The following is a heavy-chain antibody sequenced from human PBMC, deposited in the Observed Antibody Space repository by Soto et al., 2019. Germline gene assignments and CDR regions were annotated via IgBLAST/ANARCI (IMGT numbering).Heavy chain of an antibody. V-gene: IGHV4-59*01. Sequence: SETLSLTCTVSGGSISSYYWSWIRQPPGKGLEWIGYIYYSGSTSYNPSLKSRVTISVDTSKRQFSLQLISVTAADTAMYYCARTVLGPDILADQFVDYYYYMDVWGQGTTVTVSS. CDR3: ARTVLGPDILADQFVDYYYYMDV. CDR2: IYYSGST. D-gene: IGHD3-9*01. CDR1: GGSISSYY. J-gene: IGHJ6*03.